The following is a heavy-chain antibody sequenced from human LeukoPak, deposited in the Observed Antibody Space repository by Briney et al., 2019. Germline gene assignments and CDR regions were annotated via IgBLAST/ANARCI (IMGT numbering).Heavy chain of an antibody. CDR3: ARDLGHDYAPVGSATHAY. Sequence: GGSLRLSCAASAFIFSNYAMSWVRQTPGKGLEWVASITTAGRTYYADSVKGRFTTSRDTSKNTLLLQMSNLRVEDTAVYFCARDLGHDYAPVGSATHAYWGQGTLVAVSS. CDR1: AFIFSNYA. CDR2: ITTAGRT. D-gene: IGHD2-2*01. V-gene: IGHV3-23*01. J-gene: IGHJ4*02.